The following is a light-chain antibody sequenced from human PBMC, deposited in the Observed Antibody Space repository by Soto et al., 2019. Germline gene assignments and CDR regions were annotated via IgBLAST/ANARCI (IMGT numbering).Light chain of an antibody. CDR2: LGS. J-gene: IGKJ1*01. CDR1: QSLLHSNGYNY. Sequence: DIVMTQSPLSLPVTPGEPASISCRSSQSLLHSNGYNYLDWYLQQPGQSPQLLIYLGSNRASGVPERLSGSGSGTDFTLKISRVEAEDVGVYYCMQALQTPPWTFGQGTKVEIK. CDR3: MQALQTPPWT. V-gene: IGKV2-28*01.